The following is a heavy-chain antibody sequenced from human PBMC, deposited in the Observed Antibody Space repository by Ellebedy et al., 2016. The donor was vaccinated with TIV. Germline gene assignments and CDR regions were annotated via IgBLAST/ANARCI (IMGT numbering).Heavy chain of an antibody. J-gene: IGHJ6*02. CDR2: IDPSDSYT. CDR3: ARRGATMVRGGYYGMDV. Sequence: GESLKISCKGSGYSFTSYWISWVRQMPGKGLEWMGRIDPSDSYTNYSPSFQGHVTISADKSISTAYLQWSSLKASDTAMYYCARRGATMVRGGYYGMDVWGQGTTVTVSS. D-gene: IGHD3-10*01. CDR1: GYSFTSYW. V-gene: IGHV5-10-1*01.